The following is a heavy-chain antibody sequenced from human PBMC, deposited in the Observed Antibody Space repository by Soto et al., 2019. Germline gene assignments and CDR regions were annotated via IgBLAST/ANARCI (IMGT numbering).Heavy chain of an antibody. V-gene: IGHV4-30-2*06. CDR1: GASIARDGYS. CDR3: ARDPSHWFDP. Sequence: SETLSLTCAVSGASIARDGYSWTWIRQSPGRGLEWIGYIFHSGSTQYNPSLRGRVTISVGRSKNHVSLRLDSVTAADTAIYYCARDPSHWFDPWGQGALVTVSS. CDR2: IFHSGST. J-gene: IGHJ5*02.